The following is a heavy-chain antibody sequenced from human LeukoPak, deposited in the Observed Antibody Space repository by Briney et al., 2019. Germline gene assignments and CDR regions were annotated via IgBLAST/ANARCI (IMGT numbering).Heavy chain of an antibody. Sequence: GGSLRLPCAASGFTFSSYGMHWVRQAPGKGLEWVVVIWYDGSNKYYADSVKGRFTISRDNSKNTLYLQVNSLRADDTAVYYCAKDDPNDYKPWIYWGQGTLVIVSS. CDR3: AKDDPNDYKPWIY. J-gene: IGHJ4*02. D-gene: IGHD4-11*01. CDR1: GFTFSSYG. V-gene: IGHV3-33*06. CDR2: IWYDGSNK.